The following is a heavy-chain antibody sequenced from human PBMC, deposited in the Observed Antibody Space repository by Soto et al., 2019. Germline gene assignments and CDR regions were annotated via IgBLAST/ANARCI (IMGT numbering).Heavy chain of an antibody. CDR3: ARGVAAAGTGFDY. D-gene: IGHD6-13*01. CDR2: IWYDGSNK. Sequence: GGSLRLSCAASGFTFSSYGMHWVRQAPGKGLEWVAVIWYDGSNKYYADSVKGRFTISRDNSKNTLYLQMNSLRAEDTAVYYCARGVAAAGTGFDYWGQGTLVTVSS. CDR1: GFTFSSYG. V-gene: IGHV3-33*01. J-gene: IGHJ4*02.